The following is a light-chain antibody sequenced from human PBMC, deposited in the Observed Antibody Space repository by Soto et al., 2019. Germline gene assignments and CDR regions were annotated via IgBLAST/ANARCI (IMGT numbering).Light chain of an antibody. CDR1: ESVSNN. J-gene: IGKJ1*01. Sequence: EIVMTQSPATLSLSPGERATLSCRASESVSNNLAWYQQKAGQAPRLLIYGASTRATGIPARFSGTGSGTEFTLTISSLQSEDFALYYCQQYNDWPLTFGQGTKVDI. CDR3: QQYNDWPLT. V-gene: IGKV3-15*01. CDR2: GAS.